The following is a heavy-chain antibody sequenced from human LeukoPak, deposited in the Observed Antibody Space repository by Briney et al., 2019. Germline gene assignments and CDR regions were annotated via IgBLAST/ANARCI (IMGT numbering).Heavy chain of an antibody. D-gene: IGHD5-12*01. CDR2: INHSGST. V-gene: IGHV4-39*07. CDR3: ARGDGSWAFDI. CDR1: DGSISSSTYY. Sequence: SETLSLTCTVSDGSISSSTYYWSWIRQPPGKGLEWIGEINHSGSTNYNPSLKSRVTISVDTSKNQFSLKLSSVTAADTAVYYCARGDGSWAFDIWGQGTMVTVSS. J-gene: IGHJ3*02.